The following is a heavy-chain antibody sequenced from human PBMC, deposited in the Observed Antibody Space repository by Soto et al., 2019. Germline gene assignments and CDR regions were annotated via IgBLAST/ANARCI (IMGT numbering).Heavy chain of an antibody. V-gene: IGHV4-30-4*01. CDR3: ASYYDSSGPTYDH. D-gene: IGHD3-22*01. Sequence: SETLSLTCTVSGGSISSGDHYWSWIRQPPGKGLEWIAYIYYSGTTYYNPSLKSRVAMSVDTSKNQFSLELSSVTAADTAVYYCASYYDSSGPTYDHWGQGTLVTVSS. J-gene: IGHJ4*02. CDR2: IYYSGTT. CDR1: GGSISSGDHY.